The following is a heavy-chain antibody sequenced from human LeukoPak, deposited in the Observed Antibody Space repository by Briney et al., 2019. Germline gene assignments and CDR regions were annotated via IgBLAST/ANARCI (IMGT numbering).Heavy chain of an antibody. J-gene: IGHJ5*02. CDR1: GDSVSRNY. V-gene: IGHV4-59*08. Sequence: SETLSLTCTVSGDSVSRNYWSWTRQPPGKGLEWIGYMSDRGTTNYNPPLKNRVTISVDTSKNQFSLKLRSVTAADTAVYYCARHWTSWGWFDPWGQGTLVTVSS. CDR3: ARHWTSWGWFDP. D-gene: IGHD3-16*01. CDR2: MSDRGTT.